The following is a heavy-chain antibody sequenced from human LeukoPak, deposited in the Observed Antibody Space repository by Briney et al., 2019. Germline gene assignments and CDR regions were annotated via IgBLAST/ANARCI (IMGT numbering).Heavy chain of an antibody. CDR1: GFTFSSYW. Sequence: GGSLRLSCAASGFTFSSYWMHWVRQAPGKGLEWVSSFSSSSNYIYYADSVKGRFTISRDNAKNSLYLQMNSLRVEDTAVYYCARTADYGDYTRNWFDPWGQGTLVTVSS. CDR3: ARTADYGDYTRNWFDP. D-gene: IGHD4-17*01. J-gene: IGHJ5*02. V-gene: IGHV3-21*01. CDR2: FSSSSNYI.